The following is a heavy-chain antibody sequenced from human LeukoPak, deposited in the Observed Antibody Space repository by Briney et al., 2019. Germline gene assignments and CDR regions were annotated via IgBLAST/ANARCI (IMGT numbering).Heavy chain of an antibody. CDR1: GFTFSSYS. CDR3: ARGRGIVAVETDAFDI. D-gene: IGHD6-13*01. J-gene: IGHJ3*02. V-gene: IGHV3-21*01. Sequence: PGGSLRLSCAASGFTFSSYSMNWVRQAPGKGLEWVSSISSSSSYIYYADSVKGRFTISRDNAKNSLYLQMNSLRAEDTAVYYCARGRGIVAVETDAFDIWGQGTMVTVSS. CDR2: ISSSSSYI.